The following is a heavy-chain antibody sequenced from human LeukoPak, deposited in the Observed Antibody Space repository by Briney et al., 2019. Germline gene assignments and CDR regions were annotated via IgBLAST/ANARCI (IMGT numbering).Heavy chain of an antibody. CDR2: INHSGST. CDR1: GGSFSGYY. D-gene: IGHD3-22*01. J-gene: IGHJ5*02. Sequence: SETLSLTCAVYGGSFSGYYWSWIRQPPGKGLDWIGEINHSGSTNYNPSLKSRVTISVDTSKNQFSLKLSSVTAADKAVYYCARRTMTISRWFEPWGQGTLVTVSS. V-gene: IGHV4-34*01. CDR3: ARRTMTISRWFEP.